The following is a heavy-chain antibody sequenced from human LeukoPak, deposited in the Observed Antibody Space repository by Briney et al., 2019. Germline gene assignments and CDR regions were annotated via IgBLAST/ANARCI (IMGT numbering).Heavy chain of an antibody. V-gene: IGHV4-34*01. J-gene: IGHJ5*02. CDR2: INHSGST. Sequence: PSETLSLTCAVYGGSFSGYYWSWIRQPPGKGLEWIGEINHSGSTNYNPSLKSRVTISVDTSKNQFSLKLSSVTAADTAVYYCARRIVVPAATWLDPWGQGTLVTVSS. CDR3: ARRIVVPAATWLDP. CDR1: GGSFSGYY. D-gene: IGHD2-2*01.